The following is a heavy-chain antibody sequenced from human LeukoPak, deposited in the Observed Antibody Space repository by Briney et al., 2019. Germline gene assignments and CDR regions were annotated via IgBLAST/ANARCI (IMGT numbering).Heavy chain of an antibody. V-gene: IGHV3-48*03. CDR3: ASGDDYFDY. Sequence: GGSLRLSCAASGFTFSSYEMDWVRQAPGKGLEWVSYISSSGSTIYYADSVKGRFTISRDNAKNSLYLQTNSLRAEDTAAYYCASGDDYFDYWGQGTLVTVSS. CDR1: GFTFSSYE. D-gene: IGHD7-27*01. J-gene: IGHJ4*02. CDR2: ISSSGSTI.